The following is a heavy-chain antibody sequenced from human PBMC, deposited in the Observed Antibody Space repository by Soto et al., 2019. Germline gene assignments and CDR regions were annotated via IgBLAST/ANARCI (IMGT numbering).Heavy chain of an antibody. V-gene: IGHV1-69*12. Sequence: QVQLVQSGAEVKKPGSSVKVSCKASGGTFSSYAISWVRQAPGQGLEWMGGIIPIFGTANYAQKFQGRVTITADESTSTAYMGLSSLRSEDTAVYYCARDRKSSSWYGYFDLWGRGTLVTVSS. D-gene: IGHD6-13*01. J-gene: IGHJ2*01. CDR3: ARDRKSSSWYGYFDL. CDR1: GGTFSSYA. CDR2: IIPIFGTA.